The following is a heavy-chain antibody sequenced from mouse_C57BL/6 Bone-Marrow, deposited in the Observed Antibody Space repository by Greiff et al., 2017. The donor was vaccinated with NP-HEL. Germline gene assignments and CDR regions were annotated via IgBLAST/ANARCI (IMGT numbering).Heavy chain of an antibody. Sequence: DVKLVESGGDLVKPGGSLKLSCAASGFTFSSYGMSWVRQTPDKRREWVATISSGGSYTYYPDSVKGRFTISRDNAKNTLYLQMSSLKSEDAAMYYGARRRFAYWGQGTLVTVSA. CDR2: ISSGGSYT. CDR3: ARRRFAY. CDR1: GFTFSSYG. J-gene: IGHJ3*01. V-gene: IGHV5-6*02.